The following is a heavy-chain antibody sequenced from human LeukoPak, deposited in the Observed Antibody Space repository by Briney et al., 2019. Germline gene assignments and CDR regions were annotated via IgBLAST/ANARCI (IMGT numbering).Heavy chain of an antibody. Sequence: ASVKVSCKASGGTFSSYAISWVRQAPGQGLEWMGIINPSGGSTSYAQKFLGRVTMTRDTSTSTVYMELSSLGSEDTAVYYCARDAVVPFRGMDVWGQGTTVTVSS. V-gene: IGHV1-46*01. CDR3: ARDAVVPFRGMDV. J-gene: IGHJ6*02. D-gene: IGHD4-23*01. CDR2: INPSGGST. CDR1: GGTFSSYA.